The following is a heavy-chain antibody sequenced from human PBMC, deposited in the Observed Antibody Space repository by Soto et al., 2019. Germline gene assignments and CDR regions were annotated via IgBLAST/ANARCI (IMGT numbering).Heavy chain of an antibody. V-gene: IGHV3-21*01. CDR3: SRESGSEPWLIEAFDS. CDR1: GFTFSSYS. D-gene: IGHD6-19*01. J-gene: IGHJ3*02. CDR2: ISSSSSYI. Sequence: GGSLRLSCAASGFTFSSYSMNWVRQAPGKGLEWVSSISSSSSYIYYADSVKGRFTISRDNAKNSLYLQMNSLRAEDTAVYYYSRESGSEPWLIEAFDSWGQETMDTVS.